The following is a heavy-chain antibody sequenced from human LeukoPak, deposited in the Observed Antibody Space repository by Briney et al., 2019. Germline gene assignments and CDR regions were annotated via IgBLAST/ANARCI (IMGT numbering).Heavy chain of an antibody. CDR3: ARGYDYADK. D-gene: IGHD3-16*01. CDR2: VSYSGST. J-gene: IGHJ4*02. CDR1: GGSISGYY. Sequence: PSETLSLTCTVSGGSISGYYWTWIRQPPGKGLEWIGYVSYSGSTCYNPSLKSRVTISVDTSKNQFSLNLRSVTAADTAMYYCARGYDYADKWGQGTLVTVSS. V-gene: IGHV4-59*01.